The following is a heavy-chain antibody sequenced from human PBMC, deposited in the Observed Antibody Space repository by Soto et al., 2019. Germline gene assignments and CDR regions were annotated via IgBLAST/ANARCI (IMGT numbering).Heavy chain of an antibody. CDR3: TTGAHIQELLGYYYGMDV. V-gene: IGHV3-15*01. CDR1: GFTFSNAW. Sequence: GGSLRLSCAASGFTFSNAWMSWVRQAPGKGLEWVGRIKSKTDGGTTDYAAPVKGGFTISRDDSKNTLYLQMNSLKTEDTAVYYRTTGAHIQELLGYYYGMDVWGQGTTVTVSS. J-gene: IGHJ6*02. CDR2: IKSKTDGGTT. D-gene: IGHD1-7*01.